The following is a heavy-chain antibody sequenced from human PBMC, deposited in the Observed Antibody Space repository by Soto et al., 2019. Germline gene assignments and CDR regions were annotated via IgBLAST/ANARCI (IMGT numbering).Heavy chain of an antibody. D-gene: IGHD2-8*01. CDR2: LYGNGGGI. CDR1: GFTFRTYA. J-gene: IGHJ4*02. Sequence: GWSLRLSCAAAGFTFRTYAMSWVRQAPGKGLEWVSGLYGNGGGITYADSVKGRFTISRDNSNNMLYLQMHSLRAEDTAVYYCAKDRQPDGLWPFDHWGQGTLVTVSS. V-gene: IGHV3-23*01. CDR3: AKDRQPDGLWPFDH.